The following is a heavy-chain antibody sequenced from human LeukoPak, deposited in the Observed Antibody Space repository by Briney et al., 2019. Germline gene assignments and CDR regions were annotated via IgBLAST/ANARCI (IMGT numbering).Heavy chain of an antibody. CDR1: GYTLTELS. Sequence: GASVKVSCKVSGYTLTELSMHWVRQAPGKGLEWMGGFDPEDGETIYAQKFQGRVTMTEDTSTDTAYMELSSLRSEDTAVSYCATVAGGSSRPYYYYYMDVWGKGTTVTVSS. J-gene: IGHJ6*03. V-gene: IGHV1-24*01. D-gene: IGHD6-6*01. CDR2: FDPEDGET. CDR3: ATVAGGSSRPYYYYYMDV.